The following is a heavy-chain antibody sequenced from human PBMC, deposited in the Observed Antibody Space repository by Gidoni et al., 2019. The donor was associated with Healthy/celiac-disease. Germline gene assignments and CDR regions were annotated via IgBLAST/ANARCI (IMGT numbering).Heavy chain of an antibody. J-gene: IGHJ6*03. D-gene: IGHD6-19*01. CDR2: ITHSGTT. CDR1: GGSFRGYY. V-gene: IGHV4-34*01. Sequence: QVQLQQWGAGLLKPSETLSLTCAVYGGSFRGYYWSWIRQPPGKGLGWIGEITHSGTTNYNPSLKSRVTISVDTSKNQFSLKLSSVTAADTAVYYCARGLCSSGWCSYYYYMDVWGKGTTVTVSS. CDR3: ARGLCSSGWCSYYYYMDV.